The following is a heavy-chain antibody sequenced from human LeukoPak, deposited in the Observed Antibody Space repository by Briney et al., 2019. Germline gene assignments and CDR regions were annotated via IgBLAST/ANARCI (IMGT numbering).Heavy chain of an antibody. Sequence: PGGSLRLSCAASGFTFSSYSMNWVRQAPGKGLEWVSSISSSSSYIYYADSVKGRFTISRDNAKNSLYLQMNSLRAEDTAVYYCARVLDDFWSGYSTDYWGQGTLVTVSS. CDR1: GFTFSSYS. D-gene: IGHD3-3*01. CDR3: ARVLDDFWSGYSTDY. CDR2: ISSSSSYI. J-gene: IGHJ4*02. V-gene: IGHV3-21*01.